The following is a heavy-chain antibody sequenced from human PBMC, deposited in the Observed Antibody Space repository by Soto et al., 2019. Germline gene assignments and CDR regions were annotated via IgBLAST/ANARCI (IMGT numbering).Heavy chain of an antibody. CDR2: IIPVFDKP. D-gene: IGHD3-3*01. CDR1: GDTFGTYA. J-gene: IGHJ4*02. CDR3: ARLRSTPSLQIPDFV. Sequence: QVQLVQSGAELKKPGSSVKVSCTASGDTFGTYAISWVRQAPGQGLEWMGAIIPVFDKPHYAQKFQGRVKISADKSTDTAFLELSSLRSEDTAVYYCARLRSTPSLQIPDFVWGQATRLTVSS. V-gene: IGHV1-69*06.